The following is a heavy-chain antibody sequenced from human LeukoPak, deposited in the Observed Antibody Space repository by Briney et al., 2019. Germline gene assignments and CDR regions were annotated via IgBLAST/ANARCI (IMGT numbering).Heavy chain of an antibody. CDR3: ARNDFWSGYYDGMDV. V-gene: IGHV3-64*01. CDR2: ISSNGGST. CDR1: GFTFSSYA. Sequence: GGSLRLSCAASGFTFSSYAMHWVRQAPGKGLEYVSAISSNGGSTYYANSVKGRFTISRDNSKNTLYLQMGSLRAEDMAVYYCARNDFWSGYYDGMDVWGQGTTVTVSS. J-gene: IGHJ6*02. D-gene: IGHD3-3*01.